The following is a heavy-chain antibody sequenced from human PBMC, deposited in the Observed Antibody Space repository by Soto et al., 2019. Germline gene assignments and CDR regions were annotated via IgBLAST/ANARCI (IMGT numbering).Heavy chain of an antibody. CDR3: ATGVVWIGYFTVDS. Sequence: AASVKVSCKASGGSFGNSAINWVRQTPGQGLEWLGGFIPVYRTLNYAQKFQGRVTITADESTGTAYMTLSSLASDDTAVYYCATGVVWIGYFTVDSWGQGTRVTVSS. D-gene: IGHD3-3*01. CDR2: FIPVYRTL. J-gene: IGHJ4*02. CDR1: GGSFGNSA. V-gene: IGHV1-69*13.